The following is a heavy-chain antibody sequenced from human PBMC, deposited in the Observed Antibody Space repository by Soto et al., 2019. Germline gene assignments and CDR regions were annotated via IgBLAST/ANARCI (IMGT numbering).Heavy chain of an antibody. CDR3: ARVPTI. CDR2: VYSSGST. CDR1: GDSITSYN. V-gene: IGHV4-59*12. Sequence: SETLSLTCTVSGDSITSYNWNWLRQPPGKALEWIGYVYSSGSTNYNPSLKSRVTISVDRSKNQFSLKLSSVTAADTAVYYCARVPTIWGQGTLVTVSS. J-gene: IGHJ4*02.